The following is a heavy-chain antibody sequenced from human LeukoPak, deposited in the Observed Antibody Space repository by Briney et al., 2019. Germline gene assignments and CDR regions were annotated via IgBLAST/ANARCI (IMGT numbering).Heavy chain of an antibody. V-gene: IGHV1-46*03. CDR1: GYTFTSYY. CDR3: ARPDDRTYYYDSSGYYWPSGARGYFQH. CDR2: INPSGGST. J-gene: IGHJ1*01. Sequence: ASVKVSCKASGYTFTSYYMHWVRQAPGQGLEWMGIINPSGGSTSYAQKFQGRVTMTRDTSTSTVYMELSSLRYEDTAVYYCARPDDRTYYYDSSGYYWPSGARGYFQHWGQGTLVTVS. D-gene: IGHD3-22*01.